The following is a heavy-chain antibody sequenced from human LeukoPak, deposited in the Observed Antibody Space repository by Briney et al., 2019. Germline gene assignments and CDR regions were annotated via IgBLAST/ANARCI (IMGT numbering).Heavy chain of an antibody. CDR2: IHTSGST. Sequence: SETLSLTCTVSGGSISSYYWSWIRQPAGKGLEWIGRIHTSGSTNYNPSLKSRVTMSVDTSKNQFSLKLSSVTAADTAVYYCARSANYDSSGYYYLWGQGTLVTVSS. CDR1: GGSISSYY. D-gene: IGHD3-22*01. V-gene: IGHV4-4*07. J-gene: IGHJ4*02. CDR3: ARSANYDSSGYYYL.